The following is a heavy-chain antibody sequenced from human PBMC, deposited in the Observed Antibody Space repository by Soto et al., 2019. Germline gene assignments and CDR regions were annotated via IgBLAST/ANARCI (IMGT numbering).Heavy chain of an antibody. Sequence: SETLSLTCSVSGGSTTGYSWSWIRQPPGKGLEWIAYMHNTGNTNYNPSLKSRVTISVDASKSQFSLNLTSMTAADTAVYYCAQPSHRSYMDVWGKGTSVTVSS. CDR1: GGSTTGYS. J-gene: IGHJ6*03. V-gene: IGHV4-59*01. CDR3: AQPSHRSYMDV. CDR2: MHNTGNT.